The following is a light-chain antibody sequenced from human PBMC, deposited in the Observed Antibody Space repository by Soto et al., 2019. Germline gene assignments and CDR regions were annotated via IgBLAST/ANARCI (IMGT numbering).Light chain of an antibody. Sequence: EIVMTQSPATLSVSQGERATLSCRASQSVSNKLAWYQQKPGQAPRLLIYGASNRATGIPDRFSGSGSGTDFTLTISRLEPEDFAVYYCQQYGSSGTFGQGTKVDIK. CDR3: QQYGSSGT. CDR1: QSVSNK. CDR2: GAS. V-gene: IGKV3-20*01. J-gene: IGKJ1*01.